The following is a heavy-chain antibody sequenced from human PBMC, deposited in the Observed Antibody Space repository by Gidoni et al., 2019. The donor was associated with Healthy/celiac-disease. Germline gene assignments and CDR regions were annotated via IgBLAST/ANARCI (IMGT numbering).Heavy chain of an antibody. Sequence: QVQLVQSGTEVKKPGASVNVSCKPSGYTFTGHYMPWVRQAPGQGLEWMGWINPNSGGTNYAQKLQGRVTMTRDTSISTAYRGLSRLRADDTAVYYCARDLDEPVYAGSRMERSGYWGQGTLVTVSS. J-gene: IGHJ4*02. V-gene: IGHV1-2*02. CDR3: ARDLDEPVYAGSRMERSGY. CDR2: INPNSGGT. CDR1: GYTFTGHY. D-gene: IGHD3-10*01.